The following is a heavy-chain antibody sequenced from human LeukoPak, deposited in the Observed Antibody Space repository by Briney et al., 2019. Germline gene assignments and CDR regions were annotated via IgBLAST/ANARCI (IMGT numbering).Heavy chain of an antibody. CDR3: ARPHDFWSGLHFGY. D-gene: IGHD3-3*01. J-gene: IGHJ4*02. V-gene: IGHV4-39*01. Sequence: KPSETLSLTCTVSGGSISSSSYYWGWIRQPPGKGLEWIGSIYYSGSTYYNPSLKSRVTLSVDTSKNQFSLKLSSVTAADTAVYYCARPHDFWSGLHFGYWGQGTLVTVSS. CDR2: IYYSGST. CDR1: GGSISSSSYY.